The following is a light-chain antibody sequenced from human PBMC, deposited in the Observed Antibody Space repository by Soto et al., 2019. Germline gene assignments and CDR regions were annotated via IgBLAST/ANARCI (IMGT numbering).Light chain of an antibody. Sequence: EIVLTQSPGTLSLSPGERATLSCRASQSVSSNYLTWYQQKPGQAPRLLIYGASSRATGIPDRFSGSGSGTVFTLTISRLEPEDFAVYYCQQYGSSQTFGQGTKVEI. V-gene: IGKV3-20*01. CDR1: QSVSSNY. J-gene: IGKJ1*01. CDR2: GAS. CDR3: QQYGSSQT.